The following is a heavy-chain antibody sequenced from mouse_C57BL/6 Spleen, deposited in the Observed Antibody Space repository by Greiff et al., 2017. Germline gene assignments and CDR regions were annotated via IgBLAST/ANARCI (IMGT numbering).Heavy chain of an antibody. Sequence: EVKLVESGGGLVKPGGSLKLSCAASGFTFSSYAMSWVRQTPEKRLEWVATISDGGSYTYYPDNVKGRFTISRDNAKNNLYLQMSHLKSEDTAMXDCARGGYYGSGGYFDVWGTGTTVTVSS. J-gene: IGHJ1*03. CDR1: GFTFSSYA. D-gene: IGHD1-1*01. CDR3: ARGGYYGSGGYFDV. CDR2: ISDGGSYT. V-gene: IGHV5-4*03.